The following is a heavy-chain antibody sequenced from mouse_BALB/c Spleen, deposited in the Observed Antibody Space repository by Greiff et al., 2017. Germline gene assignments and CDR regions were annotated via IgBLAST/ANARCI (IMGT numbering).Heavy chain of an antibody. CDR2: ISSGGGST. CDR3: ARHGGYDFDY. Sequence: EVKVVESGGGLVKPGGSLKLSCAASGFAFSSYDMSWVRQTPEKRLEWVAYISSGGGSTYYPDTVKGRFTISRDNAKNTLYLQMSSLKSEDTAMYYCARHGGYDFDYWGQGTTLTVSS. CDR1: GFAFSSYD. D-gene: IGHD2-2*01. J-gene: IGHJ2*01. V-gene: IGHV5-12-1*01.